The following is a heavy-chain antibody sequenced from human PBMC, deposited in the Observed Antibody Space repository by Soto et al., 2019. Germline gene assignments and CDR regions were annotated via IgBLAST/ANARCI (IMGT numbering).Heavy chain of an antibody. J-gene: IGHJ6*02. CDR3: AKRAFYGSGIPNYYGMDV. CDR1: GFTFSNYA. V-gene: IGHV3-23*01. D-gene: IGHD3-10*01. CDR2: ISGTGGGT. Sequence: EVHLLESGGGLVQPGGSLRLSCAASGFTFSNYAMTWVRQAPGKGLEWVSVISGTGGGTNNADSAKGRFTTSRDNSKNTLYLQMNSLRAVYTAVYYCAKRAFYGSGIPNYYGMDVRGQGTAVTVSS.